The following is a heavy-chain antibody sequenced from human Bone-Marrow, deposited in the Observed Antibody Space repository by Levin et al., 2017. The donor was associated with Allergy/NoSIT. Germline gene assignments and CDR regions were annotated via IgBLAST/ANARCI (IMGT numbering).Heavy chain of an antibody. D-gene: IGHD6-19*01. J-gene: IGHJ4*02. CDR2: IWSDGSKQ. Sequence: GESLKISCAASGFTFENFGLHWVRQAPGKGLEWLAVIWSDGSKQFYADSVRGRFTISRDNSKNTLFLQMNSLSAEDTAVYYCARDRRFTTTGWFYFDSWGQGTLVTVSS. CDR3: ARDRRFTTTGWFYFDS. CDR1: GFTFENFG. V-gene: IGHV3-33*01.